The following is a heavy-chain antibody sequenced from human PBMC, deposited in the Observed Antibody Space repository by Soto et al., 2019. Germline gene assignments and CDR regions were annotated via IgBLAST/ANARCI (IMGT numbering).Heavy chain of an antibody. J-gene: IGHJ3*02. CDR1: GGSISSSSYY. D-gene: IGHD3-3*01. CDR2: IYYSGST. CDR3: RFLEWLSDTTNGFEI. Sequence: SETLSLTCTVSGGSISSSSYYWVWIRQPPGKGLEWIGSIYYSGSTYYNPSLKSRVTMSVDTSNNQFSLKLSSVTAADTAVYYCRFLEWLSDTTNGFEIWGQGTMVTVSS. V-gene: IGHV4-39*01.